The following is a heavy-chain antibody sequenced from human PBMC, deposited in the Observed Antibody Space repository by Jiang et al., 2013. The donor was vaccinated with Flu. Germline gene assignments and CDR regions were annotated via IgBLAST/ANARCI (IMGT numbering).Heavy chain of an antibody. CDR2: TYHRTNWIY. V-gene: IGHV6-1*01. J-gene: IGHJ2*01. D-gene: IGHD2-8*01. Sequence: QTLSLTCDISGDSVSSNSAAWTWIRQSPSRGLEWLGRTYHRTNWIYDYAVSVKSRITINPDTSKNQFSLQLNSVTPEDTAVYYCARETGTSYWYFDLWGRGTLVTVSS. CDR3: ARETGTSYWYFDL. CDR1: GDSVSSNSAA.